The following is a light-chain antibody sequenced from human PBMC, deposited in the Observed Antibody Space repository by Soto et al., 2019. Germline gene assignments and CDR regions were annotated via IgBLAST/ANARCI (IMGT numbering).Light chain of an antibody. CDR3: QQYNSYST. Sequence: DIQMTQSPSTLSASVGDRVTITCRASQSISSWLAWYQQKPGKAPKLLIYKSSSLESGVPSRFSGSGSGTELTLTISSLQPDDFATYYYQQYNSYSTFGQGTKVEIK. CDR1: QSISSW. V-gene: IGKV1-5*03. J-gene: IGKJ1*01. CDR2: KSS.